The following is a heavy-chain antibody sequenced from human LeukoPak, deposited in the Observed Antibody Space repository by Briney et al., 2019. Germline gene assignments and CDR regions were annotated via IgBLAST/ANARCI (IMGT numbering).Heavy chain of an antibody. CDR2: ISGSGGST. CDR1: GFTFSSYT. J-gene: IGHJ5*02. D-gene: IGHD3-22*01. CDR3: AKNYDSSGYSPNWFDP. Sequence: GGSLRLSCAASGFTFSSYTMSWVRQAPGKGLEWVSAISGSGGSTYYADSVEGRFTISRDNSKNTLYLQMNSLRAEDTAVYYCAKNYDSSGYSPNWFDPWGQGTLVTVSS. V-gene: IGHV3-23*01.